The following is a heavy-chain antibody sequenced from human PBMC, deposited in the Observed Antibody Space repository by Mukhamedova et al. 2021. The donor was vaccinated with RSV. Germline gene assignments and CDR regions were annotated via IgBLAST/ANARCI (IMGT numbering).Heavy chain of an antibody. CDR2: ISSASSYM. V-gene: IGHV3-21*01. J-gene: IGHJ3*01. D-gene: IGHD3-22*01. Sequence: GLEWVSSISSASSYMYYGDSVKGRFAISRDNAKNSLYLQMDSLRAEDTAVFYCARDADDSSGYYGLSGAFDLWGQGTMVTVSS. CDR3: ARDADDSSGYYGLSGAFDL.